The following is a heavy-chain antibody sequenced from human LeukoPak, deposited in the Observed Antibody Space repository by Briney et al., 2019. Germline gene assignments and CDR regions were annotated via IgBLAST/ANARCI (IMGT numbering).Heavy chain of an antibody. D-gene: IGHD6-13*01. V-gene: IGHV3-23*01. CDR1: GFTFSSYA. J-gene: IGHJ4*02. Sequence: QPGGSLRLSCAASGFTFSSYAMSWVRQAPGKGLEWVSAISGSGGSTYYADSVKGRFTISRDNSKNTLYLQMNSLRAEDTAVYYCAKTTKQLVLPKIYYFDYWGQGTLVTVSS. CDR2: ISGSGGST. CDR3: AKTTKQLVLPKIYYFDY.